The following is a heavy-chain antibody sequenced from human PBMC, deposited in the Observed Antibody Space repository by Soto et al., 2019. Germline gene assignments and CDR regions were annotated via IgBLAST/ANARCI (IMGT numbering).Heavy chain of an antibody. V-gene: IGHV3-21*01. CDR1: VCTFSSYS. J-gene: IGHJ3*02. D-gene: IGHD7-27*01. CDR3: ARVGALWGNWGITRNHDAFDI. Sequence: VRYLRLSCASSVCTFSSYSMNCVRDSPGKGLEWVSSISSSSSYIYYADSVKGRFTISRDNAKNSLYLQMNSLRAEDTAVYYCARVGALWGNWGITRNHDAFDIWGQGTMVIVS. CDR2: ISSSSSYI.